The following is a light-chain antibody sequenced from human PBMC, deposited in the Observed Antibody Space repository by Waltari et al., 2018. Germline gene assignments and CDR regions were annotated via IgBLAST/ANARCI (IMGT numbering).Light chain of an antibody. J-gene: IGKJ4*01. CDR3: LQDRTGLT. CDR2: GTS. Sequence: AIQMTQSPPSLSASVGDTVTITCRASQDLDNHLAWYQQKPGKAPKLLVYGTSILQTMVPSRFSGSGSGTTFALTISSLQPADSATYYCLQDRTGLT. CDR1: QDLDNH. V-gene: IGKV1-6*02.